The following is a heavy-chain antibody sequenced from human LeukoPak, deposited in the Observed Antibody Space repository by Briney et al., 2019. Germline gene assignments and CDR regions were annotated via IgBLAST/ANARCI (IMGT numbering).Heavy chain of an antibody. V-gene: IGHV3-48*02. Sequence: GGSLRLSCVASGFTFSNYWRQWVGQAPGKGLEWVSYISSSSSTIYYADSVKGPFTVSRDNAKNSLYLQMNSLRDEDTAVYYCARHGYSSGWYIFDYWGQGTLVTVSS. CDR1: GFTFSNYW. J-gene: IGHJ4*02. CDR3: ARHGYSSGWYIFDY. CDR2: ISSSSSTI. D-gene: IGHD6-19*01.